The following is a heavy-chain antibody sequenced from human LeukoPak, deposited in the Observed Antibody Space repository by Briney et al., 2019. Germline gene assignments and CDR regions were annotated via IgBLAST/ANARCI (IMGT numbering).Heavy chain of an antibody. CDR3: ASLIYDSSGRDWYFDL. Sequence: GASVKVSCKASGYTFTSYDINWVRQATGQGLEWMGWMNPNSGNTGYAQKFQGRVTMTRNTSISTAHMELSSLRSEDTAVYYCASLIYDSSGRDWYFDLWGRGTLVAVSS. CDR2: MNPNSGNT. CDR1: GYTFTSYD. D-gene: IGHD3-22*01. V-gene: IGHV1-8*01. J-gene: IGHJ2*01.